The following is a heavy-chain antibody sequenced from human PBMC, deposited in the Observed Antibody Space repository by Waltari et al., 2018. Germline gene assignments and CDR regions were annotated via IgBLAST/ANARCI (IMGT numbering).Heavy chain of an antibody. CDR3: TTDSGGWSGAFDI. Sequence: EVQLVESGGGLVKPGGSLRLSCAASGFTFSNAWMSWVRQAPGKGLEWVGRIKSKTDGGTTDYAAPVKGRFTISRDDSKNTLYLQMNSLKTEDTAVYYCTTDSGGWSGAFDIWGQGTMVTVSS. D-gene: IGHD1-26*01. J-gene: IGHJ3*02. V-gene: IGHV3-15*01. CDR1: GFTFSNAW. CDR2: IKSKTDGGTT.